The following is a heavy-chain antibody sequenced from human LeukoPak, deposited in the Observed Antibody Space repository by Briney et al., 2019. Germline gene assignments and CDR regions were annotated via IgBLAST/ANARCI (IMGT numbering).Heavy chain of an antibody. CDR2: INQDGNDK. J-gene: IGHJ4*02. CDR1: GFTFSNYW. CDR3: AVTRTRGDY. V-gene: IGHV3-7*03. D-gene: IGHD3-10*01. Sequence: QPGGSLRLSCTASGFTFSNYWMTWVRQAPGKGLEWVANINQDGNDKYYVDSVKGQFTISRDNTKSSLFLQMNSLRAEDTAVYYCAVTRTRGDYWGQGTLVTVSS.